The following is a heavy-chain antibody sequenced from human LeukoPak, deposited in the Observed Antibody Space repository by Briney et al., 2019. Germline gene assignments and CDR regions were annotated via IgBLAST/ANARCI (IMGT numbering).Heavy chain of an antibody. Sequence: PSETLSLTCTVSGGFISNSRDYWAWIRQPPGKGLEWIANIYYSGSTYYNPSLKSRVTISVDTSKNQFSLKLSSVTAADTAVYYCARGKALLWFGESKAFDYWGQGTLVTVSS. V-gene: IGHV4-39*07. CDR2: IYYSGST. J-gene: IGHJ4*02. CDR3: ARGKALLWFGESKAFDY. CDR1: GGFISNSRDY. D-gene: IGHD3-10*01.